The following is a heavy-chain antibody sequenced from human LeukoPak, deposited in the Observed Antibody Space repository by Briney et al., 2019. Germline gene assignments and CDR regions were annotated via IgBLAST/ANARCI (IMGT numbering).Heavy chain of an antibody. J-gene: IGHJ1*01. D-gene: IGHD3-22*01. V-gene: IGHV3-7*01. CDR2: IKTDGSEK. Sequence: GGSLRLSCEGSGFTFSNYWMGWVRQAPGKGLQWVANIKTDGSEKYYVDSVKGRFTISRDNAKNSLYPQMNSLRAEDTAVYYCATYSSLNRREFQFWGQGTLLTVSS. CDR1: GFTFSNYW. CDR3: ATYSSLNRREFQF.